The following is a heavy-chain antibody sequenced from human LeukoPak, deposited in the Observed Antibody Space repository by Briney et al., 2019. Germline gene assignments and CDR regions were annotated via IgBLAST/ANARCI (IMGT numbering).Heavy chain of an antibody. CDR2: MSPTSGNT. D-gene: IGHD3-10*01. CDR1: GYTFTNND. CDR3: ARSPPYGSGSFCPFDY. Sequence: ASVKVSCKASGYTFTNNDVNWVRQATGQGLEWMGWMSPTSGNTGYAQNFQGRVTMTRNTSSNTAYMELSNLRSDDTAVYYCARSPPYGSGSFCPFDYWGQGTLVTVSS. V-gene: IGHV1-8*01. J-gene: IGHJ4*02.